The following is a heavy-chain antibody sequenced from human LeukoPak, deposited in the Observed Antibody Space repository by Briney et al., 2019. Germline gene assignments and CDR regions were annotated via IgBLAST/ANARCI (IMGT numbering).Heavy chain of an antibody. D-gene: IGHD6-19*01. J-gene: IGHJ4*02. CDR3: ARAGGSVGWYGTIDS. V-gene: IGHV4-61*09. Sequence: SETLSLTCTVSGGSISSGSYYWTWIRQPAGKGLEWIGHLYTSGTASYNPSLQSRVTISADTSKHQFSLRLTSVTAADTAVYYCARAGGSVGWYGTIDSWGQGTLVTVSS. CDR1: GGSISSGSYY. CDR2: LYTSGTA.